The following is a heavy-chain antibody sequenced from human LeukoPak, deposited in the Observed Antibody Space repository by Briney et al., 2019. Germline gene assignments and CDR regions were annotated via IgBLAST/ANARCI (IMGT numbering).Heavy chain of an antibody. CDR1: GGSIRSNYY. D-gene: IGHD6-13*01. CDR2: IYYSGNS. V-gene: IGHV4-39*01. Sequence: SETLSLTCTVSGGSIRSNYYWGWIRQPPGKGLEWIGSIYYSGNSYYNPSLKSRVTMSIDTSKNQFSLKLSSVTAADTAVYYCARHLTWRIAAAVSAVNWFDPWGQGTLVTVSS. CDR3: ARHLTWRIAAAVSAVNWFDP. J-gene: IGHJ5*02.